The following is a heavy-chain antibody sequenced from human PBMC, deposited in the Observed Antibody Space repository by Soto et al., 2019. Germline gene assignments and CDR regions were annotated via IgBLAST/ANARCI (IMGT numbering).Heavy chain of an antibody. J-gene: IGHJ6*02. CDR2: IIPIFGTA. D-gene: IGHD3-16*01. CDR1: GGTFSSYA. Sequence: QVQLVQSGAEVKKPGSSVKVSCKASGGTFSSYAISWVRQAPGQGLEWMGGIIPIFGTANYAQKFEGRVTITADESTSTAYMELSSLRSEDTAVYYCVCPGGAAQVDYYYYYGMDVWGQGTTVTVSS. CDR3: VCPGGAAQVDYYYYYGMDV. V-gene: IGHV1-69*01.